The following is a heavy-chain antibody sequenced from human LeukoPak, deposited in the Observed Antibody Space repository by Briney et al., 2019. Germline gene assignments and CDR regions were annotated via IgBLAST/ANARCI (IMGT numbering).Heavy chain of an antibody. CDR3: ARWSGSVTARNYYYYMDV. CDR1: GGSVRRGNYY. CDR2: IYTSGTT. Sequence: KPSETLSLTCTVSGGSVRRGNYYWTWIRQPAGSGLEWIGRIYTSGTTDYNPSLRTRVTISVDAFRNQFSLNLSSVTAADTAVYYCARWSGSVTARNYYYYMDVWGEGTTVTVSS. J-gene: IGHJ6*03. D-gene: IGHD6-6*01. V-gene: IGHV4-61*02.